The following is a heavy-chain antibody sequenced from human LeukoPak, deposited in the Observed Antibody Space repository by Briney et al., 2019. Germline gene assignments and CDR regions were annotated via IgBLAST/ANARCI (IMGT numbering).Heavy chain of an antibody. D-gene: IGHD3-10*01. V-gene: IGHV4-59*01. CDR2: IYYSGST. CDR3: ARDHITMVRGVTQRYFDY. Sequence: PSETLSLTCTVSGDSISSYYWTWIRQPPGQGLEWIGYIYYSGSTNYNPSLKSRVTISVDTSKNQFSLKLNSVTAADTAVYYCARDHITMVRGVTQRYFDYWGQGTLVTVSS. CDR1: GDSISSYY. J-gene: IGHJ4*02.